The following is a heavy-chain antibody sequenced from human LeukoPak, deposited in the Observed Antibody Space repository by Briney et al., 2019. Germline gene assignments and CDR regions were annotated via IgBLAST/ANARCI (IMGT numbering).Heavy chain of an antibody. J-gene: IGHJ5*02. Sequence: PSETLSLTCTVSGGSISSGDYYWSWIRQPPGKGLEWIGYIYYRRSTYYNPSLKSRVTIAVDTSKNQFSLKLSSVTAADTAVYYCAREAYDFWSGYAPKARFDPWGQGTLVTVSS. CDR2: IYYRRST. V-gene: IGHV4-30-4*08. D-gene: IGHD3-3*01. CDR1: GGSISSGDYY. CDR3: AREAYDFWSGYAPKARFDP.